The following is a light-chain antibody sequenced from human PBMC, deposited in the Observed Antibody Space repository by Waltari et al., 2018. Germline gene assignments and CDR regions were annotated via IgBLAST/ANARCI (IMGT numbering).Light chain of an antibody. CDR2: VVT. J-gene: IGLJ2*01. CDR3: CSYAGTRSLVV. CDR1: RSAIGYYYL. Sequence: QSALTQPASVSGSLGQSITVSCPGTRSAIGYYYLLPWYQQHPGRAPKPILYVVTQRPSGVSSRFSGSKSGNTASLTISGLHTEDEADYYCCSYAGTRSLVVFGGGTRLTVL. V-gene: IGLV2-23*02.